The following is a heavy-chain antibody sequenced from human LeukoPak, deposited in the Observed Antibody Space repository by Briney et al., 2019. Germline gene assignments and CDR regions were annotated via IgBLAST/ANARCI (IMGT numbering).Heavy chain of an antibody. Sequence: GGSLRLSCAASGFTFSSYEMNWVRQAPGKGLEWVSYISSSGSTIYYADSVKGRFTISRDNAKNSLYLQMNSLRAEDTAVYYCARGRDSSGWFYYFDYWGQGNLVTVSS. D-gene: IGHD6-19*01. CDR2: ISSSGSTI. CDR1: GFTFSSYE. V-gene: IGHV3-48*03. CDR3: ARGRDSSGWFYYFDY. J-gene: IGHJ4*02.